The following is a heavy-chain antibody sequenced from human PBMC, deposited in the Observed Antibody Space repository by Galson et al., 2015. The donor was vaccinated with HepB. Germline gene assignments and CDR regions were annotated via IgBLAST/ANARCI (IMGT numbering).Heavy chain of an antibody. CDR3: TSRVIAAAATSVDYYYYGMDV. CDR1: GFTLGDYA. CDR2: IGSKAYGGTR. J-gene: IGHJ6*02. D-gene: IGHD6-13*01. V-gene: IGHV3-49*04. Sequence: SLRLSCAASGFTLGDYAMSWVRQAPGKGLEWVGFIGSKAYGGTREYAASVKGRFTISRDDSKSIAYLQMNSLKTADTAVYYCTSRVIAAAATSVDYYYYGMDVWGQGTTVTVSS.